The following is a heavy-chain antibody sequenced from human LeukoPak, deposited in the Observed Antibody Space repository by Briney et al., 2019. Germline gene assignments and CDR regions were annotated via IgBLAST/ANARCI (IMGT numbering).Heavy chain of an antibody. Sequence: ASVIVSCKASGYTFTSYGISWVLQAPGQGLEWMAWISLYNGNTHYAQKIQGRVTMTTDTSTSTAYMELRSLRSDDTAVYYCARTQDVTYYYYYMDVWGKGTTVTVSS. CDR2: ISLYNGNT. J-gene: IGHJ6*03. V-gene: IGHV1-18*01. CDR3: ARTQDVTYYYYYMDV. D-gene: IGHD2-21*02. CDR1: GYTFTSYG.